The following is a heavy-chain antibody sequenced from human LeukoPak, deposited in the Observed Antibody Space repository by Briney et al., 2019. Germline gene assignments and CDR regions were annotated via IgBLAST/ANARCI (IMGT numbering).Heavy chain of an antibody. CDR3: ARESITGTTWGSVWFDP. V-gene: IGHV1-69*05. J-gene: IGHJ5*02. D-gene: IGHD1-20*01. CDR1: GGTFSSYA. Sequence: SVKVSCKASGGTFSSYAISWVRQAPGQGLEWMGGIIPIFGIANYAQKFQGRVTITTDESTSTAYMELSSLRSEDTAVYYCARESITGTTWGSVWFDPWGQGTLVTVSS. CDR2: IIPIFGIA.